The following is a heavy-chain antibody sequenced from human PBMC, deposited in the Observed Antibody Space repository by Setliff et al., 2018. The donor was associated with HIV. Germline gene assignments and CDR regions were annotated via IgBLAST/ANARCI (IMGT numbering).Heavy chain of an antibody. Sequence: GASVKVSCKASGYTLTNYGISWVRQAPGQGLEWVGWISAYNGNTNYAQNLQGRVTMTTDTSTGTVYMELRSLRSDDTAVYYCARSGPHYYDSSCHGDYWGQGTLVTGSS. CDR1: GYTLTNYG. V-gene: IGHV1-18*01. CDR3: ARSGPHYYDSSCHGDY. CDR2: ISAYNGNT. J-gene: IGHJ4*02. D-gene: IGHD3-22*01.